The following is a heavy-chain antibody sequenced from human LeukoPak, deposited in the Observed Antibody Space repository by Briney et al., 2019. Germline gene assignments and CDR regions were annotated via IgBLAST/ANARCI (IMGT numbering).Heavy chain of an antibody. CDR2: ISSSSSTI. CDR3: ARDPYSGGYGAYYYYYMDV. J-gene: IGHJ6*03. Sequence: GGSLRLSCAASGFTFSSYSMNWVRQAPGKGLEWVSYISSSSSTIYYADSVKGRFTISRDNAKSSLYLQMNSLRAEDTAVYYCARDPYSGGYGAYYYYYMDVWGKGTTVTISS. D-gene: IGHD1-26*01. CDR1: GFTFSSYS. V-gene: IGHV3-48*04.